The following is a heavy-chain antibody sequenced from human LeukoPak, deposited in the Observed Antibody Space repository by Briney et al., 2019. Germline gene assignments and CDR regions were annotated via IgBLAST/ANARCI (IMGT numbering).Heavy chain of an antibody. CDR1: RGSISSGGYS. V-gene: IGHV4-30-2*01. Sequence: RPSETLSLTGAVSRGSISSGGYSWSWIRQPPGKGLEWIGYMYHDGDTYYNPSLKGRVTISVDRSKNQFSLKVSSVTAADTAVYYCARGGVAPSGGPFFDYWGQGTLVTVSS. CDR3: ARGGVAPSGGPFFDY. D-gene: IGHD3-10*01. J-gene: IGHJ4*02. CDR2: MYHDGDT.